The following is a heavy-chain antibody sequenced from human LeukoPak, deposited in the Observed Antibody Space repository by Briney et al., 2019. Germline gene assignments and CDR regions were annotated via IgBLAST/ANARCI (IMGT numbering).Heavy chain of an antibody. Sequence: ASVKVSCKASGGTFSSYAISWVRQAPGQGLEWMGWISAYNGNTNYAQKLQGRVTMTTDTSTSTAYMELRSLRSDDTAVYYCARGSFMIRYFDYWGQGTLVTVSS. J-gene: IGHJ4*02. CDR3: ARGSFMIRYFDY. D-gene: IGHD3-16*01. V-gene: IGHV1-18*01. CDR2: ISAYNGNT. CDR1: GGTFSSYA.